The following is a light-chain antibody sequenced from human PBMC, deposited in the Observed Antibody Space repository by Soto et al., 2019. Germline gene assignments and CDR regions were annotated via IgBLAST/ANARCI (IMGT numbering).Light chain of an antibody. CDR3: CSYAGSSTWV. Sequence: QSALTQPASVSGSPGQSITISCTGTSSDVGSYNLVSWYQQHPGKAPKLMIYEGNERPSGVSNRFSGSKSGNTASLTISGLQAEDAADYYCCSYAGSSTWVFGGGTKVTVL. CDR2: EGN. CDR1: SSDVGSYNL. V-gene: IGLV2-23*01. J-gene: IGLJ3*02.